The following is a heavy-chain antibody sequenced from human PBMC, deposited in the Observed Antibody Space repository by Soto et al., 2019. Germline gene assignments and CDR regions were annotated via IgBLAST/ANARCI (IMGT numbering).Heavy chain of an antibody. Sequence: EVQLVESGGGLIQPGGSLRLSCAVSGFTVSNNYMSWVRQAPGKGLEGVSVIYSGGYTAYGDSVKGRFTISRDNSKNTQYLKKKTRRPDGAAVCFGGARPGGGGYWGQGTLVTVSS. CDR2: IYSGGYT. CDR1: GFTVSNNY. D-gene: IGHD3-10*01. V-gene: IGHV3-53*01. CDR3: GARPGGGGY. J-gene: IGHJ4*02.